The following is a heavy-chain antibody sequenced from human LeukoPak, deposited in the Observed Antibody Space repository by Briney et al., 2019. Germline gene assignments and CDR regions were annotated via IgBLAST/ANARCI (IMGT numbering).Heavy chain of an antibody. Sequence: GGSLRLSCAASGFTFSSYAMNWVRQAPGKGLEWVAIISYDGTNKYYVDSVKGRFTISRENAKNSLYLQTNSLRAGDTAVYYCTRARNGGSFDPWGQGTLVTVSS. CDR3: TRARNGGSFDP. CDR2: ISYDGTNK. D-gene: IGHD3-16*01. CDR1: GFTFSSYA. V-gene: IGHV3-30*14. J-gene: IGHJ5*02.